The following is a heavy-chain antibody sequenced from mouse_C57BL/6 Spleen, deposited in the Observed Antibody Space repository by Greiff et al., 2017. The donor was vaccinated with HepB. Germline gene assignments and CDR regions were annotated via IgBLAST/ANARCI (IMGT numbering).Heavy chain of an antibody. V-gene: IGHV6-6*01. CDR1: GFTFSDAW. J-gene: IGHJ4*01. CDR3: TRIGVYAMDY. D-gene: IGHD3-1*01. CDR2: IRNKANNPAT. Sequence: EVKLMESGGGLVQPGGSMKLSCAASGFTFSDAWMDWVRQSPEKGLEWVAEIRNKANNPATYYAESVKGRFTISRDESKSSVYLHMNSLRAEDTGIYYCTRIGVYAMDYWGQGTSVTVSS.